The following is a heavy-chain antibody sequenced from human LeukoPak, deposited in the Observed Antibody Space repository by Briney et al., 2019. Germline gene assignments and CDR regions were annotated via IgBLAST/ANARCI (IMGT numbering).Heavy chain of an antibody. CDR3: AKTARPYYYYGMDV. CDR2: ISYDRSNK. Sequence: EAGGSLRLSCAASGFTFSSYGMHWVRQAPGKGLEWVTVISYDRSNKYYADSVKGRFTISRDNSKNTLYLQMNSLRAEDTAVYYCAKTARPYYYYGMDVWGQGTTVTVSS. J-gene: IGHJ6*02. CDR1: GFTFSSYG. V-gene: IGHV3-30*18.